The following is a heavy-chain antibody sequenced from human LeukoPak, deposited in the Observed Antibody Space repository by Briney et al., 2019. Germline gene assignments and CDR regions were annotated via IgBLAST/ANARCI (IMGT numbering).Heavy chain of an antibody. V-gene: IGHV1-58*02. CDR3: AAATPSKEPIAAAGTGDY. Sequence: SVKVSCKASGFTFTSSAMQWVRQARGQRLEWIGWIVVGSGNTNYAQKFQERVTITRDMSTSTAYMELSGLRSEDTAVYYCAAATPSKEPIAAAGTGDYWGQGTLVTVSS. CDR1: GFTFTSSA. J-gene: IGHJ4*02. D-gene: IGHD6-13*01. CDR2: IVVGSGNT.